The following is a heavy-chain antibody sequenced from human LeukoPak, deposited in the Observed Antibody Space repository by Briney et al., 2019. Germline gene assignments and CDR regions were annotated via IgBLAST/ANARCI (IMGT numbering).Heavy chain of an antibody. J-gene: IGHJ4*02. CDR3: ARSGDSSAYYSF. D-gene: IGHD3-22*01. V-gene: IGHV4-59*11. CDR1: GAPIRSHH. CDR2: VYYVGST. Sequence: SETLSLTCTVSGAPIRSHHWTWIRQPPGKGLEWIGNVYYVGSTGYSPSPKSRVTISLDTSKNQFSLEMNSVTAADTAVYYCARSGDSSAYYSFWGQGILVTVSS.